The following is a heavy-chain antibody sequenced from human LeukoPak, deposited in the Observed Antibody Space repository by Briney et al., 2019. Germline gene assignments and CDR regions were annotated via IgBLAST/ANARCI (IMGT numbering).Heavy chain of an antibody. V-gene: IGHV1-8*01. CDR2: MNPNSGNT. J-gene: IGHJ3*02. Sequence: ASVKVSCKASGYTFTSYEINWVRQATGQGREWMGWMNPNSGNTGYAQKFQGRVTMTRNTSISTAQMELSSLISEDTAGYYCATERGGATDAFDIWGQGTMVTVSS. CDR1: GYTFTSYE. D-gene: IGHD1-1*01. CDR3: ATERGGATDAFDI.